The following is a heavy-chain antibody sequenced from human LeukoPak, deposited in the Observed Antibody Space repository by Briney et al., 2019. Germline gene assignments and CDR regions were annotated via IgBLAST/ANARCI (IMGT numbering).Heavy chain of an antibody. Sequence: PSQTLSLTCAVSGGSISSGGYSWSWIRQPPGKGLEWIGYIYHSGSTYYNPSLKSRVTIAVDRSKSQFSLKLSSVTAADTAVYYCARGLDPNWFDPWGQGTLVTVSS. J-gene: IGHJ5*02. CDR3: ARGLDPNWFDP. CDR1: GGSISSGGYS. V-gene: IGHV4-30-2*01. CDR2: IYHSGST.